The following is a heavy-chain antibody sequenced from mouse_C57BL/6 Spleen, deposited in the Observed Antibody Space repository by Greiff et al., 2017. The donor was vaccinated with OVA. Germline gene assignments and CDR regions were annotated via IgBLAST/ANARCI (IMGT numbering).Heavy chain of an antibody. CDR3: AISTQLAWFAY. Sequence: QVQLQQPGAELVKPGASVKVSCKASGYTFTSYWMHWVKQRPGQGLEWIGRIHPSDSDTNYNQKFKGKATLTVDKSASTAYMQLISLTSEDSAVYYCAISTQLAWFAYWGQGTLVTVSA. CDR2: IHPSDSDT. V-gene: IGHV1-74*01. D-gene: IGHD3-1*01. CDR1: GYTFTSYW. J-gene: IGHJ3*01.